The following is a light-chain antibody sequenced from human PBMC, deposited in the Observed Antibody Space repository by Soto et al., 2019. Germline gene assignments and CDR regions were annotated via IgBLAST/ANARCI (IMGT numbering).Light chain of an antibody. CDR3: QTWGTGIHVV. CDR2: LDSDGSH. J-gene: IGLJ2*01. V-gene: IGLV4-69*01. Sequence: QLVLTQSPSASASLGASVNLTCTLSSGHSSYAIEWHQQQPEKGPRYLMKLDSDGSHTKGDAIPDRFSGSSSGAERYLTISGLQAEDEADYYCQTWGTGIHVVFGGGTKVTVL. CDR1: SGHSSYA.